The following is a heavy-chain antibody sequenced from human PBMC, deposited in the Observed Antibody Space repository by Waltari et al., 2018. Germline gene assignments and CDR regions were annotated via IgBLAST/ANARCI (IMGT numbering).Heavy chain of an antibody. CDR3: AKDQGYGDYRFDY. V-gene: IGHV3-23*01. D-gene: IGHD4-17*01. CDR1: GFTFSSYA. Sequence: EVQLLESGGGLVQPGGSLRLSCAASGFTFSSYAMSWVRQAPGKGLEWVSAISGSGGSTYYADSVKGRFTSARDNSKNTLYLQMNSLRAEDTAVYYCAKDQGYGDYRFDYWGQGTLVTVSS. J-gene: IGHJ4*02. CDR2: ISGSGGST.